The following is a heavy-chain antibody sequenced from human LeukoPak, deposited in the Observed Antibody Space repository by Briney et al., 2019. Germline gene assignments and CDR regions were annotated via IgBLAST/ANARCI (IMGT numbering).Heavy chain of an antibody. CDR1: GGSFSGYY. Sequence: PSETLSLTCAVYGGSFSGYYWSWIRQPPGKGLEWIGEINHSGNTNYNPSLKSRVTISVDTSKNQFSLKLASLTAADTAVYYCARRPIVGSTGFYFDPWGPGTLVTVSS. V-gene: IGHV4-34*01. D-gene: IGHD1-26*01. CDR2: INHSGNT. J-gene: IGHJ5*02. CDR3: ARRPIVGSTGFYFDP.